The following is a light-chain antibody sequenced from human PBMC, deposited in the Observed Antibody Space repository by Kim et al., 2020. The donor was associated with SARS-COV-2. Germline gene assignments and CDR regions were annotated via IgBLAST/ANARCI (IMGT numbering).Light chain of an antibody. CDR1: SLRSYY. CDR2: GKN. Sequence: ALGQTVRITCQGDSLRSYYATWNQQKPGQAPIVVSYGKNNRPSGIPDRFSGSSSGNTASLTITGTQAGDEADYYCNSRDSNDNVVFGGGTQLTVL. V-gene: IGLV3-19*01. J-gene: IGLJ2*01. CDR3: NSRDSNDNVV.